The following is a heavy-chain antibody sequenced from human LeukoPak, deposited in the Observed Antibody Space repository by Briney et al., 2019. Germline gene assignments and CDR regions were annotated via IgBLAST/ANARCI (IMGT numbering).Heavy chain of an antibody. Sequence: SETLSLTCAVYGGSFSGYYRSWIRQPPGKGLEWIGEINHSGSTNYNPSLKSRVTVSVDTSKNQFSLKLSSVTAADTAVYYCARHAARVGGFDPWGQGTLVTVSS. CDR1: GGSFSGYY. CDR3: ARHAARVGGFDP. V-gene: IGHV4-34*01. CDR2: INHSGST. D-gene: IGHD1-26*01. J-gene: IGHJ5*02.